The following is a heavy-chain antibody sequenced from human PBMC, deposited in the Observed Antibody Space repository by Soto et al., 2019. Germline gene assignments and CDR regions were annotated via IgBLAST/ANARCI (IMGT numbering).Heavy chain of an antibody. CDR2: IYFNGNT. D-gene: IGHD1-26*01. J-gene: IGHJ4*02. Sequence: SETLSLTCTVSAASFSKYYWTWIRQPPGKGLEWIGYIYFNGNTKYNPSLEGRLTISIDTSKKEFSLKLTSVTAADAAVYYCASLTFGRIDLAHWGQGTLVTISS. CDR3: ASLTFGRIDLAH. V-gene: IGHV4-59*01. CDR1: AASFSKYY.